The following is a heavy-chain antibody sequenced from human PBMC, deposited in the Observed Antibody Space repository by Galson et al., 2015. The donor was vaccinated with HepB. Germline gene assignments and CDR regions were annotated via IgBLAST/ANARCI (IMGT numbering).Heavy chain of an antibody. CDR1: GDSVSSNRAA. Sequence: CAISGDSVSSNRAAWNWIRQSPSRGPEWLGRTFYRSKWRYDYAISVKSRITINADTSRNQFSLQLRSVTPEDTAVYYCARNSGWLDYWDQGTLVTVSS. CDR3: ARNSGWLDY. J-gene: IGHJ4*02. V-gene: IGHV6-1*01. D-gene: IGHD6-19*01. CDR2: TFYRSKWRY.